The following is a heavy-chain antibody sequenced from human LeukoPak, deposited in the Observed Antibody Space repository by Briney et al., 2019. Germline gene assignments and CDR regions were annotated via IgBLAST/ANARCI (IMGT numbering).Heavy chain of an antibody. Sequence: SVKVSCKASGGTFSSYAISWVRQAPGQGLEWMGGIIPIFGTANYAQKFQGRGTITADESTSTAYMELSSLRSEDTAVYYCASLDIVVVPAAIRPNYYYYYMDVWGKGTTVTVSS. J-gene: IGHJ6*03. V-gene: IGHV1-69*13. D-gene: IGHD2-2*02. CDR3: ASLDIVVVPAAIRPNYYYYYMDV. CDR2: IIPIFGTA. CDR1: GGTFSSYA.